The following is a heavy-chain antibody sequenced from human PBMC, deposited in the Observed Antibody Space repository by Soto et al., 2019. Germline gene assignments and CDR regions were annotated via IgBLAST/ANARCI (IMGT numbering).Heavy chain of an antibody. Sequence: ASVKVSCKASGYTFTSSSISWVRQAPGQGLEWMGWINPNSGGTNYAQKFQGWVTMTRDTSISTAYMELSRLRSDDTAVYYCARGQYNGMDVWGQGTTVTVSS. V-gene: IGHV1-2*04. D-gene: IGHD5-12*01. J-gene: IGHJ6*02. CDR2: INPNSGGT. CDR3: ARGQYNGMDV. CDR1: GYTFTSSS.